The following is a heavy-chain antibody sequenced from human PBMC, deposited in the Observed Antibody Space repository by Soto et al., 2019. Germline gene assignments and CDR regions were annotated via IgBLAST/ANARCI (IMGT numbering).Heavy chain of an antibody. J-gene: IGHJ4*02. D-gene: IGHD2-2*01. CDR3: AKRPASLVFFDS. Sequence: EVQLLESGGGLVQPGGSLRLSCAASGFTFSNYDMSWVRQAPGKGLEWVATISGGGGRIYNADSVKGRFTITRDNSKNPLSMPMNSLRAQDTTVYYCAKRPASLVFFDSGGQGTLVNVSS. CDR2: ISGGGGRI. V-gene: IGHV3-23*01. CDR1: GFTFSNYD.